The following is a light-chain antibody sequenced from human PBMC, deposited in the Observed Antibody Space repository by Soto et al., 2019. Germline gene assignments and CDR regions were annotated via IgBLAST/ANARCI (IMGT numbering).Light chain of an antibody. Sequence: QFVLTQPPSVSGAPGQRVTISCTGSSSNIGAGHDVHWYQQLPGTAPKLLIYGNGNRPSGVPDRFSGSKSGTSASLAITGLQAEDEADYYCQSYDSGLSGSEVFGTGTKVTVL. CDR1: SSNIGAGHD. CDR2: GNG. V-gene: IGLV1-40*01. J-gene: IGLJ1*01. CDR3: QSYDSGLSGSEV.